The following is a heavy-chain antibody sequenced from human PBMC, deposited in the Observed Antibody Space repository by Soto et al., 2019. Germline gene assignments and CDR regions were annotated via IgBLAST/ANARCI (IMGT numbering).Heavy chain of an antibody. D-gene: IGHD3-22*01. Sequence: GGSLRLSCKGSGYSFTSYWIGWVRQMPGKGLEWMGIIYPGDSDTRYSPSFQGQVTISADKSISTAYLQWSSLKASDTAMYYCARLGENYYDSSGYYDYWGQGTLVTVSS. CDR2: IYPGDSDT. CDR1: GYSFTSYW. V-gene: IGHV5-51*01. J-gene: IGHJ4*02. CDR3: ARLGENYYDSSGYYDY.